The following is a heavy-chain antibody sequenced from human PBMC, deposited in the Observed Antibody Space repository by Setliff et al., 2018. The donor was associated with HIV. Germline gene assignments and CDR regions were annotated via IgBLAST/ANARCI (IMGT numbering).Heavy chain of an antibody. V-gene: IGHV1-46*01. CDR3: AIEYDVLLWIGSQYGRGNLDS. Sequence: ASVKVSCKASGYILTSHYMHWVRQAPGQGLEWMGIINPSVGSTSYAQKFQGRVTMTRDTSTSTVYMELSSLRSEDTAVYYCAIEYDVLLWIGSQYGRGNLDSWGQGTPVTVS. D-gene: IGHD3-10*01. CDR2: INPSVGST. J-gene: IGHJ4*02. CDR1: GYILTSHY.